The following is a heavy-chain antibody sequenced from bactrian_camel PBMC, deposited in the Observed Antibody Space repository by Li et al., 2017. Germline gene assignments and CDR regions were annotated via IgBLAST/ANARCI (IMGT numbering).Heavy chain of an antibody. J-gene: IGHJ4*01. D-gene: IGHD3*01. CDR2: INGDNTT. Sequence: EVQLVESGGGSVQAGGSLRLSCEASGYAVTSGYCMAWFRQDTGKEREAVAIINGDNTTRYADSVKGRFVISQDNAKSTLYLQMNSLRPEDTATYYCAAVDKCSVITGFSHWGQGTQVTVS. V-gene: IGHV3S67*01. CDR1: GYAVTSGYC. CDR3: AAVDKCSVITGFSH.